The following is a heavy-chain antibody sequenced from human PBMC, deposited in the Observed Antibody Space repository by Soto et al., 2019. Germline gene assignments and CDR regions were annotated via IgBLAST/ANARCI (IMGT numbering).Heavy chain of an antibody. CDR2: ISAYNGNT. CDR1: GYTFTSYG. D-gene: IGHD3-9*01. CDR3: ARDRSRLRCFDAFYYYGMDV. Sequence: GASVKVSCKASGYTFTSYGISWVRQAPGQGLEWMGWISAYNGNTNYAQKLQGRVTMTTDTSTSTAYMELRSLRSDDTAVYYCARDRSRLRCFDAFYYYGMDVWGQGTTVTV. V-gene: IGHV1-18*01. J-gene: IGHJ6*02.